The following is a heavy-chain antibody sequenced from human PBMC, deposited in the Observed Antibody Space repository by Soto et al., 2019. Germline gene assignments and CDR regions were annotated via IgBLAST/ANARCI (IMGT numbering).Heavy chain of an antibody. V-gene: IGHV3-7*04. CDR2: IKEDGSER. J-gene: IGHJ4*02. Sequence: EVQLVESGGGLVQPGGSLRLSCAASGFTFSSYWMSWVRQAPGKGLEWVANIKEDGSERYYVDSVKGRFTIARDNAKNSLYLQMNSLGAEDMAVYYCAGATGADKEDYWGQGTLVTVSS. CDR1: GFTFSSYW. CDR3: AGATGADKEDY. D-gene: IGHD3-10*01.